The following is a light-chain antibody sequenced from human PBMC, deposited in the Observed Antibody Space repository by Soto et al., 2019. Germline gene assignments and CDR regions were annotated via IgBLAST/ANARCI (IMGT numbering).Light chain of an antibody. CDR2: WAS. CDR3: HQYASSPWT. J-gene: IGKJ1*01. V-gene: IGKV4-1*01. Sequence: DIVMTQSPDSLALSLGERATINCKSSQSVLYSPNNKNYLAWYQQKPGQPPKLLLYWASMRESGGPDRFGGSASGTDFTLTISSLQAEDVAVYYCHQYASSPWTFGPGTKVEIK. CDR1: QSVLYSPNNKNY.